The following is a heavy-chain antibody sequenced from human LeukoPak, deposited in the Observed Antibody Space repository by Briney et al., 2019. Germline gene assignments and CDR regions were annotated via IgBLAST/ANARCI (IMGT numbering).Heavy chain of an antibody. V-gene: IGHV3-7*03. CDR1: GFTFSSYW. CDR2: IKQDGSEK. J-gene: IGHJ4*02. Sequence: GGSLRLSCAASGFTFSSYWMSWVRQAPGKGLEWVANIKQDGSEKYYVDSVKGRFTISRDNAKNSLYLLMNSLRAEDTAVYYCARMVRGVTFDYWGQGTLVTVSS. D-gene: IGHD3-10*01. CDR3: ARMVRGVTFDY.